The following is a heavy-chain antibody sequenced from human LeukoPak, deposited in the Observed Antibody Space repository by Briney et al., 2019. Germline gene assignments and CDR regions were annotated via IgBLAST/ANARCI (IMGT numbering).Heavy chain of an antibody. CDR1: GYTFTGYY. CDR2: INSNSGVT. J-gene: IGHJ4*02. V-gene: IGHV1-2*02. CDR3: VSDYGSGSYYTVGY. D-gene: IGHD3-10*01. Sequence: PSVKLSRKASGYTFTGYYMNWARPAPAQGLEWMGSINSNSGVTNNSHKLPGRVTITSDTPLSTASLELSRLRPTDTPAYLFVSDYGSGSYYTVGYGGEGTLVTASS.